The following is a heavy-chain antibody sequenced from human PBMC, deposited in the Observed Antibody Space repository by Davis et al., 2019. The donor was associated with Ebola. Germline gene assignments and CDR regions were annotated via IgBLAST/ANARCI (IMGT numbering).Heavy chain of an antibody. V-gene: IGHV3-66*01. Sequence: GGSLRLSCAASGFTVRSTYMSWVRQAPGKGLEWVSVIYSGGTTRYADYADSVKGRFAISSDNAKNTLYLQMNSLRAEDTAVYYCAGAPDCGGYSCNSYDYYGMGVWGQGTTVTVSS. CDR1: GFTVRSTY. D-gene: IGHD2-21*02. CDR2: IYSGGTTRYA. J-gene: IGHJ6*02. CDR3: AGAPDCGGYSCNSYDYYGMGV.